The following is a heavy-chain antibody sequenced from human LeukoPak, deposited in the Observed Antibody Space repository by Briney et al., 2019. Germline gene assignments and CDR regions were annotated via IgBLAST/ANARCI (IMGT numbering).Heavy chain of an antibody. Sequence: GGSLRLSCAASGFNFNNYAMSWVRQAPGKGLEWVANIKQDGSEKYYVDSVKGRFTISRDNAKTSLYLQMNSLRAEDTAVYYCARGNTGLWGQGTLVTVSS. CDR1: GFNFNNYA. CDR3: ARGNTGL. J-gene: IGHJ4*02. CDR2: IKQDGSEK. V-gene: IGHV3-7*01. D-gene: IGHD2/OR15-2a*01.